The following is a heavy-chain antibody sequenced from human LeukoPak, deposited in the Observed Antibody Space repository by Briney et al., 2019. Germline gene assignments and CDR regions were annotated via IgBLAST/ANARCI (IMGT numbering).Heavy chain of an antibody. Sequence: GGSLRLSCAASGFTFSSYAMSWVRQAPGKGLEWVSAISGSGGSTYYADSVKGRFTISRDNSKNTLYLQMNSLRAEDTAVYYCAKDYPPYYDFWSGYGGVHFDYWGQGTLVTVSS. CDR1: GFTFSSYA. CDR3: AKDYPPYYDFWSGYGGVHFDY. V-gene: IGHV3-23*01. D-gene: IGHD3-3*01. J-gene: IGHJ4*02. CDR2: ISGSGGST.